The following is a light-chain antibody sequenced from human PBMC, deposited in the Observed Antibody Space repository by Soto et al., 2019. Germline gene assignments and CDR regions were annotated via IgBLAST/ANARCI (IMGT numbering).Light chain of an antibody. CDR1: QSVSSY. V-gene: IGKV3-11*01. CDR2: DAA. J-gene: IGKJ4*01. CDR3: QQRSNWPST. Sequence: EIVLTQSPATLSLSPGERAALSCRASQSVSSYLAWYQQKPGQAPRLLIYDAAKRAPGIPARFTGCGSGTVFTLTISRLEPEDFAVYFCQQRSNWPSTFGGGTKVEI.